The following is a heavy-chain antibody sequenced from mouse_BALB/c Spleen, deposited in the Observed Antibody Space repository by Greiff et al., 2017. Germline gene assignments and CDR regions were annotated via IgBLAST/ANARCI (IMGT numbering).Heavy chain of an antibody. CDR3: ARGDYGSSYVPSYFDY. Sequence: VQLQQSGAELVRSGSSVKISCKASGYAFSSYWMNWVKQRPGQGLEWIGQIYPGDGDTNYNGKFKGKATLTADKSSSTAYMQLSSLTSEDSAVYFCARGDYGSSYVPSYFDYWGQGTTLTVSS. CDR1: GYAFSSYW. CDR2: IYPGDGDT. D-gene: IGHD1-1*01. J-gene: IGHJ2*01. V-gene: IGHV1-80*01.